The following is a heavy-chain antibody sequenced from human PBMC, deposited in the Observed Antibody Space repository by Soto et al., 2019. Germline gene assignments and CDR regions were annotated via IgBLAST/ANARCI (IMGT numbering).Heavy chain of an antibody. V-gene: IGHV5-51*01. CDR1: GYRFITYL. D-gene: IGHD2-2*02. CDR2: IYSDDSDM. J-gene: IGHJ5*02. CDR3: GREDCRSTSCYIGWGGP. Sequence: GESLKIYCEAPGYRFITYLIYWVRQVPGKGLAWLGIIYSDDSDMRHSPSFQAHVTISADKSISTAYLQWSSLKASDTAMYYCGREDCRSTSCYIGWGGPWGQGRLVTVS.